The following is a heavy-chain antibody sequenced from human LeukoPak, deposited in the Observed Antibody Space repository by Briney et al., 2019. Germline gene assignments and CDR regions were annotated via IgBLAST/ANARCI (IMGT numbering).Heavy chain of an antibody. D-gene: IGHD5-24*01. CDR2: IYYSGST. J-gene: IGHJ4*02. Sequence: SETLSLTCTVSGGSISSYYWSWIRQPPGKGLEWIGYIYYSGSTNYNPSLKSRVTISVDTSKNRFSLELSSVTAADTAVYYCASLGEMATIDYWGQGTLVTVSS. CDR1: GGSISSYY. V-gene: IGHV4-59*01. CDR3: ASLGEMATIDY.